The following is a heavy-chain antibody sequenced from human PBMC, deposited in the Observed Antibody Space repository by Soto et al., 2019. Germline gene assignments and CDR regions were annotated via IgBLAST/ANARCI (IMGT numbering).Heavy chain of an antibody. D-gene: IGHD3-22*01. CDR2: ISYDGSNK. CDR3: AKDQTYYYDSSGYYPQTWFDY. Sequence: LRLSCAASGFTFSSYGMHWVRQAPGKGLEWVAVISYDGSNKYYADSVKGRFTISRDNSKNTLYLQMNSLRAEDTAVYYCAKDQTYYYDSSGYYPQTWFDYWGQGTLVTVSS. CDR1: GFTFSSYG. J-gene: IGHJ4*02. V-gene: IGHV3-30*18.